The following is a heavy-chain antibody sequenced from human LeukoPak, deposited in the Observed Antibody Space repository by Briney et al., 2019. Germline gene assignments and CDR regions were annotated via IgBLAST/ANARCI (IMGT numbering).Heavy chain of an antibody. Sequence: SETLSLTCTVSGGSISNYYWSWIRQPAGEGLEWIGRIYSSGSTNYNPSLKSRVTMSVDTSKNQFSVNLTSVTAADTAVYYCVRCRGTTVLTRFDNWGQGTLVTVSS. CDR1: GGSISNYY. D-gene: IGHD4/OR15-4a*01. CDR2: IYSSGST. V-gene: IGHV4-4*07. CDR3: VRCRGTTVLTRFDN. J-gene: IGHJ4*02.